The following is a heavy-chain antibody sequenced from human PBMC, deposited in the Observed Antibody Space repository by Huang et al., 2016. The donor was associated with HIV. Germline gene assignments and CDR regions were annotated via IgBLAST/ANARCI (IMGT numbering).Heavy chain of an antibody. V-gene: IGHV3-74*01. J-gene: IGHJ6*02. Sequence: EGQLVESGGGIIQRGGSRRLYCAASGSTFNSYWMHWVRQVPGKGLVGVSGIKSDGSRTSYADSVKGRFTISRDNAKNKLYLEMSSLRVEDTAVYYCARDPRGYREVYGMDVWGRGTTVTVSS. CDR3: ARDPRGYREVYGMDV. CDR1: GSTFNSYW. D-gene: IGHD6-25*01. CDR2: IKSDGSRT.